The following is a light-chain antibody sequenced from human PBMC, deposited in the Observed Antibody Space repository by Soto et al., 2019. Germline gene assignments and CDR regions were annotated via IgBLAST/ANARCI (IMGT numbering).Light chain of an antibody. J-gene: IGKJ1*01. CDR3: QQYGSSRWT. Sequence: VLAQSPGTLSLSTGERATLSCRASQSVSSNYLAWYQQKPGQAHRLLIYPASSRATGIPDRFSGSGSGTDFTLTISRLEPEDFAVYYCQQYGSSRWTFGKGAKVAV. CDR2: PAS. V-gene: IGKV3-20*01. CDR1: QSVSSNY.